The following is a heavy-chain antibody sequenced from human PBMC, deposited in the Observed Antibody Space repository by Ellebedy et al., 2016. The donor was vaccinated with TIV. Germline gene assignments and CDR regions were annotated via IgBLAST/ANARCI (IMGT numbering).Heavy chain of an antibody. CDR2: INQDGSEK. CDR1: GFIFSNYW. CDR3: ARDLKGAAAGPLDY. Sequence: GGSLRLXXAPSGFIFSNYWMSWVRQAPGKGLEWVANINQDGSEKYYVDSVKGRFTMSRDNAKNTVYLQLNSLRAEDTGVYYCARDLKGAAAGPLDYWGQGTLVTVSS. V-gene: IGHV3-7*01. J-gene: IGHJ4*02. D-gene: IGHD6-13*01.